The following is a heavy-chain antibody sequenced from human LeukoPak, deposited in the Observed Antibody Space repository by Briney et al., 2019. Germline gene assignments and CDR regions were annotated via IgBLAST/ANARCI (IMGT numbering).Heavy chain of an antibody. CDR1: GFTFSTYW. V-gene: IGHV3-74*03. CDR3: ARGYSGTYRIDY. Sequence: GGSLRLSCAASGFTFSTYWMHWVRQAPGKGLVWVSRINTDGSTTTYADSVKGRFTISRDSAKNTLHLQLDSLRVEDTAVYFCARGYSGTYRIDYWGQGTLATVSS. J-gene: IGHJ4*02. CDR2: INTDGSTT. D-gene: IGHD1-26*01.